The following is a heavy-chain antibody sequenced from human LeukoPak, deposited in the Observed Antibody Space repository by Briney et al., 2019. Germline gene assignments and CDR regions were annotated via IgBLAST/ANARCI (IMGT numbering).Heavy chain of an antibody. J-gene: IGHJ6*03. Sequence: SETLSLTCAVYGGSFSGYYGSWSRQPPGKGLEWRGEINHRVSTNYNPSLKSRVTISLDTSKNQFSLKLSLVTAADTAVYTCARRYYPSSYMAVCGKATTVTASS. CDR2: INHRVST. CDR1: GGSFSGYY. V-gene: IGHV4-34*01. CDR3: ARRYYPSSYMAV.